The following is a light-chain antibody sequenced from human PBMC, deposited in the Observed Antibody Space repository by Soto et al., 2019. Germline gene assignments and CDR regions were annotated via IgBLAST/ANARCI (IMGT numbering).Light chain of an antibody. CDR3: QHRSNWPPYT. CDR1: QSVGSY. J-gene: IGKJ2*01. CDR2: DAS. Sequence: EIVLTQSPATLSLSPGDRTTLSCRASQSVGSYLAWYQQKPGQAPRLLIYDASNRATGIPARFSGSGSGTDFTLTISSLEPEDFAVYYCQHRSNWPPYTFGQGTKLEIK. V-gene: IGKV3-11*01.